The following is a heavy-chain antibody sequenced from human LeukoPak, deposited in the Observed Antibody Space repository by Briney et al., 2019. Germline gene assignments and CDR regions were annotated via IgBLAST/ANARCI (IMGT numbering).Heavy chain of an antibody. CDR3: ARVVVVVPAAIAYYYYGMDV. V-gene: IGHV3-23*01. CDR2: ISGSGGSI. CDR1: GFTFSSYA. J-gene: IGHJ6*02. Sequence: PGGSLRLSCAASGFTFSSYAMSWVRQAPGKGLEWVSAISGSGGSIYYADSVKGRFTISRDNAKNSLYLQMNSLRAEDTAVYYCARVVVVVPAAIAYYYYGMDVWGQGTTVTVSS. D-gene: IGHD2-2*01.